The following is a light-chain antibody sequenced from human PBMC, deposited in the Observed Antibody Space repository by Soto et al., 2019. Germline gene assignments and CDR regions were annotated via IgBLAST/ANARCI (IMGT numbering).Light chain of an antibody. CDR1: QSVRSS. V-gene: IGKV3-11*01. J-gene: IGKJ3*01. CDR3: HQRNSWPLT. CDR2: DAS. Sequence: ETVLTQSPATLSLSPGERATLSCRASQSVRSSLAWYQQKPGQTPRLLIFDASNRAANIPARFSGSGSGTDFTLTISGLETEDSAVYYCHQRNSWPLTFGPGTKVDVK.